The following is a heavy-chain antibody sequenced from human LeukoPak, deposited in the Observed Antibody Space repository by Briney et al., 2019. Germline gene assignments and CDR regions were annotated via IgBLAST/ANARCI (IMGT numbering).Heavy chain of an antibody. Sequence: PGGSLSPSCAASGFTFSSYAMTWVRQAPGKGLEWVSAISGSGGSTYYADSVKGRFTISRDNSKNTLYLQMNSLRAEDTAVYYCAKDLVRGAIYPIGFDYWGQGTLVTVSS. CDR1: GFTFSSYA. V-gene: IGHV3-23*01. J-gene: IGHJ4*02. D-gene: IGHD3-10*01. CDR3: AKDLVRGAIYPIGFDY. CDR2: ISGSGGST.